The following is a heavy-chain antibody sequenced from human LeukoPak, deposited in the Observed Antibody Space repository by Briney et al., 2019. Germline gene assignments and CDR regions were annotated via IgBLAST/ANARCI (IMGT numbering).Heavy chain of an antibody. V-gene: IGHV4-59*01. D-gene: IGHD6-19*01. Sequence: PSETLSLTCTVSGGSISSYYWSWIRQPPGKGLEWIGYIYYSGGTNYNPSLKSRVTISVDTSKNQSSLKLSSVTAADTAVYYCARDSIAVAGDYYYYYMDVWGKGTTVTVSS. J-gene: IGHJ6*03. CDR2: IYYSGGT. CDR1: GGSISSYY. CDR3: ARDSIAVAGDYYYYYMDV.